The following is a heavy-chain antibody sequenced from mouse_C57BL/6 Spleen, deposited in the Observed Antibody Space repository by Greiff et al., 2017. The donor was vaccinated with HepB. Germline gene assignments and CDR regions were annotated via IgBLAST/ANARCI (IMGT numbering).Heavy chain of an antibody. CDR3: ARGWDGFDY. J-gene: IGHJ2*01. Sequence: EVKLVESGAELVKPGASVKLSCTASGFNIKDYYMHWVKQRTEQGLEWIGRIDPEDGETKYAPKCQGKATITADTSSNTAYLQLSSLTSEDTAVYYCARGWDGFDYWGQGTTLTVSS. CDR2: IDPEDGET. V-gene: IGHV14-2*01. D-gene: IGHD4-1*01. CDR1: GFNIKDYY.